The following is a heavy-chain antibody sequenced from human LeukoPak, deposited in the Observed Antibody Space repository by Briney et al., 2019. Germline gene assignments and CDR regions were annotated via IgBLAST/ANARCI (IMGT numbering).Heavy chain of an antibody. CDR1: GFTFSSYN. D-gene: IGHD6-13*01. V-gene: IGHV3-21*01. J-gene: IGHJ4*02. Sequence: GGSLRLSCAASGFTFSSYNMNWVRQAPGKGLEWVPSISSSSSSIYYVESVKGRFTISRDNAKNSLYLQMNSLRAEDTAVYYCARGHSSSWYYFDYWGQGTLVTVSS. CDR2: ISSSSSSI. CDR3: ARGHSSSWYYFDY.